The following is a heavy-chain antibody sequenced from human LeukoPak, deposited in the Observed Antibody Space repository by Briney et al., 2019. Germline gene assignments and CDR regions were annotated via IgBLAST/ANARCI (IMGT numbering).Heavy chain of an antibody. Sequence: GGSLRRSRAASGFTFSSYWMHWVRQAPGQGLVWVSRINSDGSTTTYADSVKGRFTNSRDNAKNTLYLQMNSLGAEDTAVYYCVRDVSSWVVSYYMDGWGKGTTVTVSS. V-gene: IGHV3-74*01. CDR2: INSDGSTT. J-gene: IGHJ6*03. D-gene: IGHD2-15*01. CDR1: GFTFSSYW. CDR3: VRDVSSWVVSYYMDG.